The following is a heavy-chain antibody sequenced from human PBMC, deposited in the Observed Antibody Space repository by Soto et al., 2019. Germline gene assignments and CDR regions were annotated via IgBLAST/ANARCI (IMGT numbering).Heavy chain of an antibody. CDR3: ARDDYDFWSGYYEFPLYGMAV. J-gene: IGHJ6*02. Sequence: QVQLQESGPGLVKPSETLSLTCTVSGGSVSSGSYYWSWIRQPPGKGLEWIGDIYYSGSTNCNRSLTSAVTISVDTSKNQFSLKLSSVTAADTAVYYCARDDYDFWSGYYEFPLYGMAVWGPGTTVTVSS. CDR1: GGSVSSGSYY. D-gene: IGHD3-3*01. V-gene: IGHV4-61*01. CDR2: IYYSGST.